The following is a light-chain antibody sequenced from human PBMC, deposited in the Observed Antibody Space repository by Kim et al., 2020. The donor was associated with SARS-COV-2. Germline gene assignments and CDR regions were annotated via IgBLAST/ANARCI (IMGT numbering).Light chain of an antibody. J-gene: IGKJ4*01. Sequence: ASGGDRVPITCRASQGISSYLAWSQQKPGKAPKLLIYAASTLQSGVPSRFSGSGSGTDFTLTISSLQAEDFATYYCQQLNSYPLTFGGGTKLEI. CDR1: QGISSY. V-gene: IGKV1-9*01. CDR3: QQLNSYPLT. CDR2: AAS.